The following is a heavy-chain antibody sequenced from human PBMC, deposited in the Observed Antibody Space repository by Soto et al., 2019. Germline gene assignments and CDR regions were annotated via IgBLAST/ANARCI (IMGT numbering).Heavy chain of an antibody. CDR3: AKDHCGGDCFMAGWFDFDP. CDR1: GFTFSTSG. Sequence: AVGSLRLPCAASGFTFSTSGMHWVRQAPGKGLEWVAVTYYDGRRKLYAASVKGRFTISRDDSKSTLYLQMNSLTAEDTAVYYCAKDHCGGDCFMAGWFDFDPRGHGTLVTVSS. V-gene: IGHV3-33*06. D-gene: IGHD2-21*02. CDR2: TYYDGRRK. J-gene: IGHJ5*02.